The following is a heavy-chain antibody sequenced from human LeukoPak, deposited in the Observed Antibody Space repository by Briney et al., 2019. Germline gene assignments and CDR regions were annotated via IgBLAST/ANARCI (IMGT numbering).Heavy chain of an antibody. CDR1: GFTFNYFA. J-gene: IGHJ4*02. CDR3: VKGPLIAVAGTTWDY. V-gene: IGHV3-30-3*01. D-gene: IGHD6-19*01. CDR2: TSFDGTNK. Sequence: PGGSLRLSCAGSGFTFNYFAIHWVRQAPGKGLEWVAVTSFDGTNKYYADSVRGRFTISRDNSKNTLSLRMNSLRAEDTALYYCVKGPLIAVAGTTWDYWGQGTLVTVSS.